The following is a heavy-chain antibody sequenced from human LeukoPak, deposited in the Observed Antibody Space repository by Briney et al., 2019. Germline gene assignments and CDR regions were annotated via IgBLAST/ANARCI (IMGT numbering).Heavy chain of an antibody. Sequence: SETLSLTCSVSGGSLGTTYYWGVIRQPPGKGLEGIAAIDYNGNTYYKPSPKRRDPIQVDTSKNQFPLQLSSVTAADTAVYYCARWSDNTIPRRVFDYWGRGTLVTVSS. V-gene: IGHV4-39*06. CDR2: IDYNGNT. J-gene: IGHJ4*02. CDR3: ARWSDNTIPRRVFDY. D-gene: IGHD3-3*01. CDR1: GGSLGTTYY.